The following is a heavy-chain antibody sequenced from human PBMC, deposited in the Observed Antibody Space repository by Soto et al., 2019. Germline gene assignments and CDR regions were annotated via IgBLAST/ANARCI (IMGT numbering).Heavy chain of an antibody. J-gene: IGHJ6*02. V-gene: IGHV4-59*08. Sequence: QVQLQQSGPGLVKPSETLSLTCTVSSGPSSSDNWGWIRQSPGRGLEWMGYVYNNGATSYNPSLKSRVTISADTSSNHISRTLSFVTAADTAIYYCVRQGIGSLHGSVDVWGQGTTVSVSS. CDR3: VRQGIGSLHGSVDV. CDR1: SGPSSSDN. CDR2: VYNNGAT. D-gene: IGHD1-26*01.